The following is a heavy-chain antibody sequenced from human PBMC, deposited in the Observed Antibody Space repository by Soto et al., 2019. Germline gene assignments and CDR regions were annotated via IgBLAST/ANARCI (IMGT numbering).Heavy chain of an antibody. CDR1: GGSISSGRYY. Sequence: SETLSLTCTVSGGSISSGRYYWNWIRQHPGKGLEWIGYIYHSGNTYYNPSLKNRSSISLDTSKNQFSLKLDSVTVADTAVYYCARGRYCTNGVCYVPYPRNKLNWFDPWGQGTLVTVSS. D-gene: IGHD2-8*01. CDR3: ARGRYCTNGVCYVPYPRNKLNWFDP. CDR2: IYHSGNT. V-gene: IGHV4-31*03. J-gene: IGHJ5*02.